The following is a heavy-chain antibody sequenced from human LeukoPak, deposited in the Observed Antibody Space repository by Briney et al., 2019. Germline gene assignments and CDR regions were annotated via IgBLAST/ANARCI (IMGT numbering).Heavy chain of an antibody. J-gene: IGHJ3*02. CDR2: IYYSVST. CDR3: ARYIVSYPHDAFDI. V-gene: IGHV4-59*01. Sequence: PSETLSLTCTVSGGSISSYYWSWIRQPPGKGLEWIGYIYYSVSTSYNPSLKSRVTISVHTSKKQISLKLSSVTAADTPFYYCARYIVSYPHDAFDIWGQGTMVTVSS. D-gene: IGHD1-26*01. CDR1: GGSISSYY.